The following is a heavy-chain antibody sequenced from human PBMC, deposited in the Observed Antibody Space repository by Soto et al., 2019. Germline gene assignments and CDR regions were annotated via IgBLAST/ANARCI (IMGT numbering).Heavy chain of an antibody. J-gene: IGHJ4*02. Sequence: EVQLLESGGGLVQPGESLRLSCAASEFTFSTYAMSWVRQAPGKGLEWVSTIGGSGSTYYADSVKGRFTVSRDNSKNTVYLQMNSLRAEDTAVYYCAKRAITTLKYFDYWCQGALVTVSA. CDR3: AKRAITTLKYFDY. D-gene: IGHD6-6*01. CDR2: IGGSGST. CDR1: EFTFSTYA. V-gene: IGHV3-23*01.